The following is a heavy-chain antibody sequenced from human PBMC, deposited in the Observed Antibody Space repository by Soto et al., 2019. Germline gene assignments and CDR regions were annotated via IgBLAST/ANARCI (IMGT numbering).Heavy chain of an antibody. V-gene: IGHV2-5*01. J-gene: IGHJ3*02. CDR2: IYWNDDQ. CDR3: ASMTTVATAAFDI. D-gene: IGHD4-17*01. Sequence: QITLKESGPTLVKPTQTLTLTCTASGLSFGTSGVGVGWIRQPPGKALEWLALIYWNDDQGYSPSLKSSLTITKDTSKNQVVLTMTNVDPVDTATYYCASMTTVATAAFDIWGQGIMVTVPS. CDR1: GLSFGTSGVG.